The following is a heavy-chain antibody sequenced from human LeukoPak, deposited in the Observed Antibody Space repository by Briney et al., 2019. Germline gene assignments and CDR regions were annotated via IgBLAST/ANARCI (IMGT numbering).Heavy chain of an antibody. CDR1: GGSISSYY. V-gene: IGHV4-59*08. J-gene: IGHJ5*02. Sequence: SETLSLTCTVSGGSISSYYWSWIWQPPGKGLEWIGYIYYSGSTNYNPSLKSRVTISVDTPKNQFSLKLSSVTAADTAVYYCARHQGYCSGGSCLNWFDPWGQGTLVTVSS. CDR3: ARHQGYCSGGSCLNWFDP. CDR2: IYYSGST. D-gene: IGHD2-15*01.